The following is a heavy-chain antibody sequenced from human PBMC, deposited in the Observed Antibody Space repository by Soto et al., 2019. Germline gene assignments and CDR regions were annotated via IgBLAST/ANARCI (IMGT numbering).Heavy chain of an antibody. Sequence: GSLRLSCAASGFTFTRYSMNWVRQAPGKGLEWVASISSTTNYIYYGESLKGRLTISRDNAKNSMYLQMNTLRAEDTAVYYCARESEDLSSNLDYLGQGTLVTVSS. CDR2: ISSTTNYI. J-gene: IGHJ4*02. CDR1: GFTFTRYS. CDR3: ARESEDLSSNLDY. V-gene: IGHV3-21*06.